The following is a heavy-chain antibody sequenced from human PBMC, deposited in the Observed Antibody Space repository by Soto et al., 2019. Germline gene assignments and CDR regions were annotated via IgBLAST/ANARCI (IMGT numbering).Heavy chain of an antibody. CDR1: GGSISSYY. D-gene: IGHD3-16*01. V-gene: IGHV4-59*01. CDR2: IYYSGST. J-gene: IGHJ3*02. Sequence: SDTLSLTCTVSGGSISSYYWSWIRQPPGKGLEWIGYIYYSGSTNYNPSLKSRVTISVDTSKNQFSLKLSSVTAADTAVYYCARAGGEVVREAFDIWGQGTMVTVSS. CDR3: ARAGGEVVREAFDI.